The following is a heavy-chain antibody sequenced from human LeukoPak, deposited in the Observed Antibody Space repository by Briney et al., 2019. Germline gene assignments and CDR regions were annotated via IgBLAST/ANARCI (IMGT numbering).Heavy chain of an antibody. J-gene: IGHJ4*02. CDR3: ARDPGGEWLLLGY. CDR1: GGTFISYA. V-gene: IGHV1-69*13. CDR2: IIPIFGTA. Sequence: AASVKVSCKASGGTFISYAISWVRQAPGQGLEWMGGIIPIFGTANYAQKFQGRVTITADESTSTAYMELSSLRSEDTAVYYCARDPGGEWLLLGYWGQGTLVTVSS. D-gene: IGHD3-3*01.